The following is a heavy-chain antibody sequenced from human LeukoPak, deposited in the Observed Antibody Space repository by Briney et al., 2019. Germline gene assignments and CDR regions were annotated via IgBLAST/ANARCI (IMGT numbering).Heavy chain of an antibody. V-gene: IGHV4-34*01. Sequence: SETLSLTCAVYGGSFSGYYWSWIRQPPGKGLEWIGEINHSGSTNYNPSLKSRVTISVDTSKNQFSLKLSSVTAADTAVYYCARRKDYDGSGSYYLIDYWGQGTLVTVSS. CDR2: INHSGST. D-gene: IGHD3-10*01. J-gene: IGHJ4*02. CDR3: ARRKDYDGSGSYYLIDY. CDR1: GGSFSGYY.